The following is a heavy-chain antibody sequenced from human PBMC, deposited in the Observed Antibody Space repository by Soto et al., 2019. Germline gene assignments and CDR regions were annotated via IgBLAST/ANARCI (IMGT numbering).Heavy chain of an antibody. J-gene: IGHJ5*02. CDR1: GGSISSSSYY. CDR3: ARHLYYDSSGYYVPEEGGNWFDP. CDR2: IYYSGST. V-gene: IGHV4-39*01. D-gene: IGHD3-22*01. Sequence: QLQLQESGPGLVKPSETLSLTCTVSGGSISSSSYYWGWIRQPPGKGLEWIGSIYYSGSTYYNPSLKSRVTISVDTSKNQFSLKLSSVTAADTAVYYCARHLYYDSSGYYVPEEGGNWFDPWGQGTLVTVSS.